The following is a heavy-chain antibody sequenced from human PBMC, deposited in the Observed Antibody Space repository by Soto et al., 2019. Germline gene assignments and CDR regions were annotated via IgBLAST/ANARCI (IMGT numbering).Heavy chain of an antibody. CDR1: GGSISSSSYY. CDR3: AAATSIIGPKTNVYCTNGVCNAKYNWFDP. CDR2: IYYSGST. Sequence: SETLSLTCTVSGGSISSSSYYWGWIRQPPGKGLEWIGSIYYSGSTYYNPSLKSRVTISVDTSKNQFSRKLSSVTAAATAVYYCAAATSIIGPKTNVYCTNGVCNAKYNWFDPWGQGTLVTVSS. V-gene: IGHV4-39*01. D-gene: IGHD2-8*01. J-gene: IGHJ5*02.